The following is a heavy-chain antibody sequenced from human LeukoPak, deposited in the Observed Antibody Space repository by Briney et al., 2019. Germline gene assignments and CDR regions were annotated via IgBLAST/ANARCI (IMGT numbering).Heavy chain of an antibody. D-gene: IGHD6-19*01. V-gene: IGHV5-51*01. J-gene: IGHJ6*02. CDR1: GYSFTSYW. Sequence: GESLKISCKGSGYSFTSYWIGWVRQMPGKGLECLGIIYPGNSDTKYSPSFQGQVTISGDKSISTAYLQWGSLKASDTAMYYCARVAVPGTRYFYYGMDVWGQGTTVTVSS. CDR2: IYPGNSDT. CDR3: ARVAVPGTRYFYYGMDV.